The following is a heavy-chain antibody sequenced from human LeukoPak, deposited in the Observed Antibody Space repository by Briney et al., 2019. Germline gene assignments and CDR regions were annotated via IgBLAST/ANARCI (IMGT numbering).Heavy chain of an antibody. V-gene: IGHV1-69*01. J-gene: IGHJ6*02. CDR3: AGAVAGSYYYGMDV. CDR2: IIPIFGTA. CDR1: GGTFSSYA. Sequence: ASVKVSCTASGGTFSSYAISWVRQAPGQGLEWMGGIIPIFGTANYAQKFQGRVTITADESTSTAYMELSSLRSEDTAVYYCAGAVAGSYYYGMDVWGQGTTVTVSS. D-gene: IGHD6-19*01.